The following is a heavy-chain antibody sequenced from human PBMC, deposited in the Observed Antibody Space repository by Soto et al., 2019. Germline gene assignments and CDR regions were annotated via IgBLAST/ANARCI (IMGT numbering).Heavy chain of an antibody. Sequence: QVQLVQSGAEVKKPGASVKVSCKASGYTFTSYAMHWVRQAPGQRLEWMGWINAGNGNTKYSQKFQGRVTITRDTSASTAYMELSSLRSEDTAVYYCARGQYYYDSSGYDAFDIWGQGTMVTVSS. CDR1: GYTFTSYA. V-gene: IGHV1-3*01. CDR2: INAGNGNT. D-gene: IGHD3-22*01. CDR3: ARGQYYYDSSGYDAFDI. J-gene: IGHJ3*02.